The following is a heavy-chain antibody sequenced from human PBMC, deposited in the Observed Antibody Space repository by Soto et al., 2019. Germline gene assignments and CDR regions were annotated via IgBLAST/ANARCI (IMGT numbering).Heavy chain of an antibody. J-gene: IGHJ2*01. CDR1: GGSMNRGGDY. Sequence: QVQLLESGPGVVKPSETLSLTCTVSGGSMNRGGDYWHWFRLPPGKGLEWIGNIDYGEADKYNPSLKSPLTVSADASKTQFSLTLTSVTAAETAVHYCARGKRGPWYFALWGCGTLVALSS. CDR2: IDYGEAD. V-gene: IGHV4-31*01. CDR3: ARGKRGPWYFAL.